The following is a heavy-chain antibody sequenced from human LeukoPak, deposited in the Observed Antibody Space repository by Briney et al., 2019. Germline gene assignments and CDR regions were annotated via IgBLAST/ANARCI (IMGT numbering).Heavy chain of an antibody. CDR2: IYYSGIT. D-gene: IGHD1-26*01. J-gene: IGHJ4*02. CDR3: ARVWKWELLGGGYYFDY. V-gene: IGHV4-59*01. Sequence: SETLSLTCTVSGGSISSYYWSWIRQPPGKGLEWIGYIYYSGITNYNTSLKSRVTISVDTSKNQFSLKLSSVTAADTAVYYCARVWKWELLGGGYYFDYWGQGTLVTVSS. CDR1: GGSISSYY.